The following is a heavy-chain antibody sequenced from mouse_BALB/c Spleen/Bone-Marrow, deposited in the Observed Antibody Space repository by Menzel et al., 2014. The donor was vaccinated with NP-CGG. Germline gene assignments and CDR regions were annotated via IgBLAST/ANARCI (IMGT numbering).Heavy chain of an antibody. CDR3: AREVYGSWFAY. Sequence: VKLMESGAELARPGASVKMSCKASGYTFDYYTVQWVKQRPGQGLEWIGYINPSSGYTNYNQKFKDKATLTADKSSSTAYMQLSSLTSEDSAVYYCAREVYGSWFAYWGQGTLVTVSA. CDR1: GYTFDYYT. J-gene: IGHJ3*01. D-gene: IGHD2-2*01. CDR2: INPSSGYT. V-gene: IGHV1-4*01.